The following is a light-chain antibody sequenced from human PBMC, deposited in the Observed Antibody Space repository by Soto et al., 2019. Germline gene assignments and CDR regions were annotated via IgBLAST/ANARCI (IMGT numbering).Light chain of an antibody. CDR2: GAS. V-gene: IGKV3-15*01. CDR1: LNVATN. CDR3: HQYNTGLRT. J-gene: IGKJ1*01. Sequence: TVMTQSPATLSMSPGDRAALSCRASLNVATNMTWYQQKRGQAPRLLIYGASIKATGVPARFTGSGSGTEFTLAINNRQSEDFAVYYCHQYNTGLRTFGRGTRVEV.